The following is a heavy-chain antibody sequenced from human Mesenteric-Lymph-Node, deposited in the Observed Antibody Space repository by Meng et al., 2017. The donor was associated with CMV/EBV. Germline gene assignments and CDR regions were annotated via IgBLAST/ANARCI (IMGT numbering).Heavy chain of an antibody. Sequence: ASVKVSCKASDYTFTDYFMHWVRQAPGQGLEWMGWISPNSGATHYAQKFQGRVTMTRDTSISTAYMDLSSLRSDDTAVYYCARGFDYSNGDYWGQGTLVTVSS. D-gene: IGHD4-11*01. J-gene: IGHJ4*02. V-gene: IGHV1-2*02. CDR3: ARGFDYSNGDY. CDR2: ISPNSGAT. CDR1: DYTFTDYF.